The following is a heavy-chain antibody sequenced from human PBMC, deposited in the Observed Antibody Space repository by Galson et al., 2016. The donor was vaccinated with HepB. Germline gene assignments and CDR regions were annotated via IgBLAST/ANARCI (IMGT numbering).Heavy chain of an antibody. CDR2: IRSNANSYAT. CDR3: TRHISRTDTAMVYGFDP. CDR1: GFTFSGSA. Sequence: SLRLSCAASGFTFSGSAMHWVRQASGKGLEWVGRIRSNANSYATAYAASVKGRFTISRDDSKNTAYLQMNSLKTEDTAVYYCTRHISRTDTAMVYGFDPWGQGTLVTVSS. J-gene: IGHJ5*02. V-gene: IGHV3-73*01. D-gene: IGHD5-18*01.